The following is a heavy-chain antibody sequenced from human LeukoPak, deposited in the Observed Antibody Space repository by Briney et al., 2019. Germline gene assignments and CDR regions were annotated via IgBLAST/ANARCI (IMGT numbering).Heavy chain of an antibody. CDR3: VKPSGYSGYGYFFDY. Sequence: GGSLRLSCSASGFTFSSSAMHGGRQAPGKGLEYVSAIVSNGGSTYYADSVKGRFTISRDNSKNTLYLQMSSLRAEDTAVYYCVKPSGYSGYGYFFDYWGQGTLVTVSS. J-gene: IGHJ4*02. CDR1: GFTFSSSA. V-gene: IGHV3-64D*06. CDR2: IVSNGGST. D-gene: IGHD5-12*01.